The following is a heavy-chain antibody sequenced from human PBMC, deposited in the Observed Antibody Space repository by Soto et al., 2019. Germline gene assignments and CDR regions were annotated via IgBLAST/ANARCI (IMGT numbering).Heavy chain of an antibody. CDR2: ISDDGSNK. CDR3: AKEWVYDTSGWSFDY. D-gene: IGHD3-22*01. V-gene: IGHV3-30*18. J-gene: IGHJ4*02. Sequence: LRLSCAASGFTFSSYGMHWVRQAPGKGLEWVAVISDDGSNKYYADSLKGRFTISRDNSKNTLYLQMNSLRAEDTAVYYCAKEWVYDTSGWSFDYWGQGTLVTVSS. CDR1: GFTFSSYG.